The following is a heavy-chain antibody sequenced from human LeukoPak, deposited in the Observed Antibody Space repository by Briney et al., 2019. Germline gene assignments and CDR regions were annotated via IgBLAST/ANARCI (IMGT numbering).Heavy chain of an antibody. CDR1: GFTFSSYA. CDR3: ARDSEITMVRGVIDY. V-gene: IGHV3-30*04. D-gene: IGHD3-10*01. J-gene: IGHJ4*02. CDR2: ISYDGSNK. Sequence: PGGSLRLSCAASGFTFSSYAMHWVRQAPGKGLEWVAVISYDGSNKYYADSVKSRFTISRDNSKNTLYLQMNSLRAEDTAVYYCARDSEITMVRGVIDYWGQGTLVTVSS.